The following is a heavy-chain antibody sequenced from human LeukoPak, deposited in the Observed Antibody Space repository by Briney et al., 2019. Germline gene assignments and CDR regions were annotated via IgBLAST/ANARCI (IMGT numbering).Heavy chain of an antibody. V-gene: IGHV3-30*18. CDR3: AKVRYYYDSSGYYFDY. CDR2: ISYDGSNK. Sequence: SGGSLRLSCAASGFTFSSYGMHWVRQAPGKGLEWVVVISYDGSNKYYADSVKGRFTISRDNSKNTLYLQMNSLRAEDTAVYYCAKVRYYYDSSGYYFDYWGQGTLVTVSS. CDR1: GFTFSSYG. D-gene: IGHD3-22*01. J-gene: IGHJ4*02.